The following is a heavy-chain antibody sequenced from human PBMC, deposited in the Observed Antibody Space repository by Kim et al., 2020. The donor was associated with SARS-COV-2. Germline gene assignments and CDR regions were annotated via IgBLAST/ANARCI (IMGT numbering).Heavy chain of an antibody. CDR3: ARDRVVVAAHFDY. Sequence: GGSLRLSCAASGFTFSSYAMHWVRQAPGKGLEWVAVISYDGSNKYYADSVKGRFTISRDNSKNTLYLQMNSLRAEDTAVYYCARDRVVVAAHFDYWGQGTLVTVSS. CDR1: GFTFSSYA. V-gene: IGHV3-30-3*01. CDR2: ISYDGSNK. D-gene: IGHD2-15*01. J-gene: IGHJ4*02.